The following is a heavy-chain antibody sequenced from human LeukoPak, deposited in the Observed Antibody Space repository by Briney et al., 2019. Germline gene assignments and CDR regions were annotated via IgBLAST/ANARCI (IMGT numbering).Heavy chain of an antibody. V-gene: IGHV3-33*01. Sequence: PGGSLRLSCAASGFTFSTYVMHWVRQAPGKGLDWVAIIWHDGTNKYYADSVKGRFTISRDNSKNTLYLQMNSLRVEDTAVYYCARDIAGNDRAPYDSENWYFDLWGRGTLVTVSS. D-gene: IGHD5-12*01. CDR2: IWHDGTNK. CDR3: ARDIAGNDRAPYDSENWYFDL. CDR1: GFTFSTYV. J-gene: IGHJ2*01.